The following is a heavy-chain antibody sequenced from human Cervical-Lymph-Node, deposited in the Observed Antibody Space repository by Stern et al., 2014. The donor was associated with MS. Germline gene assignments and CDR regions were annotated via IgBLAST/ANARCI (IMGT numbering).Heavy chain of an antibody. D-gene: IGHD3-16*01. J-gene: IGHJ6*02. CDR3: ARNLGKPLYDTDAYNYHYYSLDV. CDR2: IYYSGGN. Sequence: QVQLQESGPGLVKPSKTLSLTCEVSGGSISNYDWTWIRQAPGKGLEWIGYIYYSGGNKYNPSLKSRVTISVDTSRNQFSLKLTSVTAADTAVYYCARNLGKPLYDTDAYNYHYYSLDVWGRGTTVTVS. CDR1: GGSISNYD. V-gene: IGHV4-59*01.